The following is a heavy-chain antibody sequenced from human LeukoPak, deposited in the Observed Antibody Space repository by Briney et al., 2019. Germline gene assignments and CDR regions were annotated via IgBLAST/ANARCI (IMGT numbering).Heavy chain of an antibody. CDR1: GYTFTGYY. CDR3: ARDPDYYDSSGPRFDY. J-gene: IGHJ4*02. CDR2: INPNSGGT. D-gene: IGHD3-22*01. Sequence: ASVKVSCKASGYTFTGYYMHWVRQAPGQGLEWMGWINPNSGGTSYAQKFQGRVTMTRDTSISTAYMELSRLRSDDTAVYYCARDPDYYDSSGPRFDYWGQGTLVTVSS. V-gene: IGHV1-2*02.